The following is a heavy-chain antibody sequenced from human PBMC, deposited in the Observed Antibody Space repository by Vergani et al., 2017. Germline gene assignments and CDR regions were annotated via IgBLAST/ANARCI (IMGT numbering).Heavy chain of an antibody. CDR2: ISYDGSNK. J-gene: IGHJ4*02. V-gene: IGHV3-30-3*01. CDR3: ARDWDTAMLDY. CDR1: GFTFSSYA. D-gene: IGHD5-18*01. Sequence: QVQLVESGGGVVQPGRSLRLSCAASGFTFSSYAMHWVRQAPGKGLEWVAVISYDGSNKYYADSVKGRFTISRDNAKNSLYLQMNSLRAEDTAVYYCARDWDTAMLDYWGQGTLVTVSS.